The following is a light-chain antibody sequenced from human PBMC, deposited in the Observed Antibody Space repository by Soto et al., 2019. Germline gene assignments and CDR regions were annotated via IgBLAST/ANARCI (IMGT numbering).Light chain of an antibody. V-gene: IGLV2-18*02. CDR3: SSHTSSSTSV. CDR2: GVS. J-gene: IGLJ1*01. Sequence: QSVLTQPPSVSGSPGQSVSISCTGTSSDVGSNNRVSWYQQPPGTAPKLMIYGVSNRPSGVPDRFSGSKSGNTASLTISGLQAEDEADYYCSSHTSSSTSVFGTGTKVTVL. CDR1: SSDVGSNNR.